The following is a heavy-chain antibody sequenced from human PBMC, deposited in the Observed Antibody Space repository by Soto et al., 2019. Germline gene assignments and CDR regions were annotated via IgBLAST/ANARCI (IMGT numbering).Heavy chain of an antibody. CDR2: IYPGDSDT. V-gene: IGHV5-51*01. J-gene: IGHJ5*02. CDR3: ARFGIAARVLNWFDH. Sequence: AFLKICFKCAGYSFTSYWIGWVRQIPGKGLEWMGIIYPGDSDTRYSPSFQGQVTISADKSISTAYLQWSSLKASDTAMYYCARFGIAARVLNWFDHWGQGTLVTVSS. D-gene: IGHD6-13*01. CDR1: GYSFTSYW.